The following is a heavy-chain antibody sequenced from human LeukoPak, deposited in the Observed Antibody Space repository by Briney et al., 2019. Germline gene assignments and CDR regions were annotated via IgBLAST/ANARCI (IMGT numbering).Heavy chain of an antibody. CDR2: ISSDGSTK. J-gene: IGHJ4*02. CDR3: ARDPYGDYYFDY. CDR1: GFTFSTYA. V-gene: IGHV3-30-3*01. D-gene: IGHD4-17*01. Sequence: GGSLRLPCAASGFTFSTYAMHWVRQAPGKGPEWVALISSDGSTKYYTDSVKGRFTISRDNSKYTLYLQMNSLRAEDTAVYYCARDPYGDYYFDYWGQGALVTVSS.